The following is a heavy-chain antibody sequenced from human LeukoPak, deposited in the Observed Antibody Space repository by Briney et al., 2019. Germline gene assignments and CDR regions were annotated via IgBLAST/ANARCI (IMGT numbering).Heavy chain of an antibody. CDR2: INHSGST. Sequence: PSETLSLTCAVYGGSFSGYYWSWIRQPPGKGLEWIGEINHSGSTNYNPSLKSRVTISVDTSKNQFSLKLSSVTAADTAVYYCARARIVVVPAATTEYYYGMDVWGQGTTVTVSS. CDR1: GGSFSGYY. CDR3: ARARIVVVPAATTEYYYGMDV. D-gene: IGHD2-2*01. J-gene: IGHJ6*02. V-gene: IGHV4-34*01.